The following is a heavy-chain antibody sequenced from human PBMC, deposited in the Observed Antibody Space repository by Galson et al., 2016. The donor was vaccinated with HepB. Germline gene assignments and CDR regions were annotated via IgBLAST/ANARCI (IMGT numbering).Heavy chain of an antibody. CDR1: GFTFSPYW. CDR3: ARVIKGFTDY. CDR2: INTDGTIT. D-gene: IGHD3-16*01. J-gene: IGHJ4*02. Sequence: SLRLSCAASGFTFSPYWMHWVRQAPGKGLVWVSQINTDGTITTYADSVKGRFTSSRDNAKNTLCLQMNSLRDEDTAVYYCARVIKGFTDYWGQGTLVTVSS. V-gene: IGHV3-74*01.